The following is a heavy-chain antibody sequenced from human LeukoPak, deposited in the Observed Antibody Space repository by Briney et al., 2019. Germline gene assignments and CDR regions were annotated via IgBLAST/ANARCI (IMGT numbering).Heavy chain of an antibody. D-gene: IGHD5-12*01. CDR2: INSDGSST. V-gene: IGHV3-74*01. CDR1: CITFGYTW. Sequence: GGFLSFSCEASCITFGYTWMHWVPQAPGKGLVWVSHINSDGSSTTYADSVKGRITISRDNAKNTLYLQMNSLRAKDTAVYYCARDRGYTQDYWGQGTLVTVSS. J-gene: IGHJ4*02. CDR3: ARDRGYTQDY.